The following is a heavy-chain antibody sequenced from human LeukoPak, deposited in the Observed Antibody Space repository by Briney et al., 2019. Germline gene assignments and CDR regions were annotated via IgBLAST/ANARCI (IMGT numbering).Heavy chain of an antibody. V-gene: IGHV3-23*01. D-gene: IGHD4-11*01. Sequence: PGGSLRLSCADSGFTFNSYAMSWVRLATGKGLEWVSAISGSGGSTYYAASVKGRFTISRDNSKNTLYLQMNSLRAEDTAVYYCAKGGGYSNYGVNYYYGMDVWGQGTTVTVSS. J-gene: IGHJ6*02. CDR1: GFTFNSYA. CDR3: AKGGGYSNYGVNYYYGMDV. CDR2: ISGSGGST.